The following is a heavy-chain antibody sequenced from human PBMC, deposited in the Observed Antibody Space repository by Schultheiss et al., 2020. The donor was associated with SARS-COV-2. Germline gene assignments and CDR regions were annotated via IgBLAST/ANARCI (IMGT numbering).Heavy chain of an antibody. CDR1: GGSISSSSYY. CDR2: IYYSGST. J-gene: IGHJ2*01. CDR3: ARDRIHWYFDL. V-gene: IGHV4-61*05. Sequence: SETLSLTCPVSGGSISSSSYYWGWIRQPPGKGLEWIGYIYYSGSTNYNPSLKSRVTISVDTSKNQFSLKLSSVTAADTAVYYCARDRIHWYFDLWGRGTLVTVSS.